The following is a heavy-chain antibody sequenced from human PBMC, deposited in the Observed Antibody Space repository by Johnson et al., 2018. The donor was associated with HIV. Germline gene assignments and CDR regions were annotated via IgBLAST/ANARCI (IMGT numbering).Heavy chain of an antibody. J-gene: IGHJ3*02. CDR3: AKDNYYYVSSGYYPDAFDI. CDR1: GFTVSSNY. Sequence: VQLVESGGGLVQPGGSLRLSCAASGFTVSSNYMSWVRQAPGKGLEWVSVISGSGGSTYYADSVTGRFTISRDNSKNTLYLQMNSLRAEDTAVYYCAKDNYYYVSSGYYPDAFDIWGQGTMVTVSS. CDR2: ISGSGGST. V-gene: IGHV3-23*04. D-gene: IGHD3-22*01.